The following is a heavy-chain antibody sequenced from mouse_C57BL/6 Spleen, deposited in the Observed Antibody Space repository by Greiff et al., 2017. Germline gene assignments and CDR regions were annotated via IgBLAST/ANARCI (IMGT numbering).Heavy chain of an antibody. CDR2: IDPEDGET. D-gene: IGHD2-5*01. CDR1: GFNIKDYY. J-gene: IGHJ4*01. V-gene: IGHV14-2*01. Sequence: VQLQQSGAELVKPGASVKLSCTASGFNIKDYYMHWVKQRPEQGLEWIGRIDPEDGETKYAQKFQGKATITADTSSNTAYLQLSSLTSEDTAVYYCASPPSYSTGYAMDYWGQGTSVTVSS. CDR3: ASPPSYSTGYAMDY.